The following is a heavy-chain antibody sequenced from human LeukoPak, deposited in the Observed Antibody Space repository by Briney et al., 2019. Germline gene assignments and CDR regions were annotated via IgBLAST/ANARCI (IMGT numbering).Heavy chain of an antibody. J-gene: IGHJ3*02. CDR1: GFTFSSYE. Sequence: GGSLRLSCAASGFTFSSYEMNWVRQAPGKGLEWVSYISSSGSTIYYADSVKGRFTISRDNAKNPLYLQMNSLRAEDTAVYYCARVEMATANAFDIWGQGTMVTVSS. CDR3: ARVEMATANAFDI. CDR2: ISSSGSTI. D-gene: IGHD5-24*01. V-gene: IGHV3-48*03.